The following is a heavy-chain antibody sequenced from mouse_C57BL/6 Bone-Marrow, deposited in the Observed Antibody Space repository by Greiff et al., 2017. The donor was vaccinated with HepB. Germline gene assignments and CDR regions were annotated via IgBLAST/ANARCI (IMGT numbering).Heavy chain of an antibody. J-gene: IGHJ3*01. Sequence: VKVVESGAELVRPGASVTLSCKASGYTFTDYEMHWVKQTPVHGLEWIGAIDPETGGTAYNQKFKGKAILTADKSSSAAYMELRSLTSEDSAVYYCTLEAWFAYWGQGTLVTVSA. V-gene: IGHV1-15*01. CDR3: TLEAWFAY. CDR1: GYTFTDYE. CDR2: IDPETGGT.